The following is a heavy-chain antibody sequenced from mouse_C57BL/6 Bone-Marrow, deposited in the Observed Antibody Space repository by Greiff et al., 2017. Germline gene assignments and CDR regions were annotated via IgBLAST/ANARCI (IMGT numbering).Heavy chain of an antibody. V-gene: IGHV5-4*03. Sequence: EVMLVESGGGLVKPGGSLKLSCAASGFTFSSYAMSWVRQTPEKRLEWVATISDGGSYTYYPDNVKGRFTISRDNAKNNLYLQMSHLKSEDTAMYDCARVPYYYGFDYWGQGTTLTVSS. CDR3: ARVPYYYGFDY. CDR2: ISDGGSYT. D-gene: IGHD1-1*01. CDR1: GFTFSSYA. J-gene: IGHJ2*01.